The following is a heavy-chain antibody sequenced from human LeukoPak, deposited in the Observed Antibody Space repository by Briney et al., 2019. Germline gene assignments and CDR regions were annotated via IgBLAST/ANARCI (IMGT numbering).Heavy chain of an antibody. J-gene: IGHJ4*02. CDR2: IYYSGST. CDR3: ARASRHIGY. D-gene: IGHD5-12*01. CDR1: GGSIRSSSYY. Sequence: PLETLSLTCTVSGGSIRSSSYYWGWIRLPPGKGLEWIGSIYYSGSTYYNPSLKSRVTISVDTSKNQFSLKLSSVTAADTAVYYCARASRHIGYWGQGTLVTVSS. V-gene: IGHV4-39*01.